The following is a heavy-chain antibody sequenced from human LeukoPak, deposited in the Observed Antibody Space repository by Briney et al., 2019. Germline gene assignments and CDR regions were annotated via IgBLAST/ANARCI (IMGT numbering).Heavy chain of an antibody. CDR3: AREDSSFNAFDI. Sequence: GGSLRLSCAASGFTFSSYEMNWVRQAPGKGLEWVSYISSSGSTIYYADSVKGRFTISRDNAKNSLYLQMNSLRVEDTAVYYCAREDSSFNAFDIWGQGTMVTVSS. D-gene: IGHD6-6*01. V-gene: IGHV3-48*03. CDR1: GFTFSSYE. J-gene: IGHJ3*02. CDR2: ISSSGSTI.